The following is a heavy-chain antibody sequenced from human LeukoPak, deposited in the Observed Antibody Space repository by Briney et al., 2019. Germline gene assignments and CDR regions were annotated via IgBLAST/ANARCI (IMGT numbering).Heavy chain of an antibody. CDR2: ISAYNGNT. D-gene: IGHD1-26*01. Sequence: GASVKVYCKASGYTFTNYGISWVRQAPGQGLEWMGWISAYNGNTKYAQKFQSRVTMTTDTSTNTVNMGLRSLRSDDTAVFYCARSGSHNYYYYGMDVWGQGTTVIVSS. J-gene: IGHJ6*02. CDR3: ARSGSHNYYYYGMDV. V-gene: IGHV1-18*01. CDR1: GYTFTNYG.